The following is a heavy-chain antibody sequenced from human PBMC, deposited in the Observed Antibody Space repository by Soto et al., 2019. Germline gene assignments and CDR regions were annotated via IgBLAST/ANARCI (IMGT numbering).Heavy chain of an antibody. CDR1: GGSFSGYY. J-gene: IGHJ5*02. V-gene: IGHV4-34*01. CDR3: ARGRIVLVPAAKYNWFDP. D-gene: IGHD2-2*01. Sequence: SETLPLTCAVYGGSFSGYYWSWIRQPPGKGLEWIGEINHSGSTNYNPSLKSRVTISVDTSKNQFSLKLSSVTAADTAVYYCARGRIVLVPAAKYNWFDPWGQGTLVT. CDR2: INHSGST.